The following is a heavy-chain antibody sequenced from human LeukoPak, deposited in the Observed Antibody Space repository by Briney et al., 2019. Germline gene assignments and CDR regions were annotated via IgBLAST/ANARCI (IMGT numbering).Heavy chain of an antibody. J-gene: IGHJ4*02. CDR3: ARDPSLLVVATIYCYVY. CDR1: DYTFTSYW. D-gene: IGHD1-26*01. V-gene: IGHV1-18*01. Sequence: GASVKVSCKASDYTFTSYWSRWVRQAPGQGLEWMGWINTYNGNTNYAQKLQGRVTMTTDTSTSTAYMDLRSLRSDDTAVYYCARDPSLLVVATIYCYVYGGQGTLVTVSS. CDR2: INTYNGNT.